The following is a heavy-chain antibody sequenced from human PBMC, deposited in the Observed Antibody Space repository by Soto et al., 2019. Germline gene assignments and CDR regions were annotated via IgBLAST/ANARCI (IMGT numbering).Heavy chain of an antibody. CDR3: ARGNGDLDY. J-gene: IGHJ4*02. CDR2: IYYSGST. D-gene: IGHD4-17*01. V-gene: IGHV4-59*01. Sequence: ETLSLTCTVSGGSISSYYWSWIRQPPGKGLEWIGYIYYSGSTNYNPSLKSRVTISVDTSKNQFSLKLSSVTAADTAVYYCARGNGDLDYWGQGTLVTVSS. CDR1: GGSISSYY.